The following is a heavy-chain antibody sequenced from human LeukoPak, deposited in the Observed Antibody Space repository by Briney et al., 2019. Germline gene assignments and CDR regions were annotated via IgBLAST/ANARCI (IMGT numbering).Heavy chain of an antibody. CDR1: GGSFSGYY. Sequence: SETLSLTCAVYGGSFSGYYWSWIRQPPGKGLEWIGEINHSGSTNYNPSLKSRVTISVDTSKNQFSLKLSSVTAADTAVYHCARADIAVAAGYGRAFDIWGQGTMVTVSS. CDR2: INHSGST. CDR3: ARADIAVAAGYGRAFDI. D-gene: IGHD6-19*01. V-gene: IGHV4-34*01. J-gene: IGHJ3*02.